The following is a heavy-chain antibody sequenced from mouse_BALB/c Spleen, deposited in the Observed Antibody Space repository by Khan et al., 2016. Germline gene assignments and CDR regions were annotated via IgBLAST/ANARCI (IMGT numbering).Heavy chain of an antibody. CDR2: ISYSGST. CDR1: GYSITSDYA. Sequence: QLQESGPGLVKPSQSLSLTCTVTGYSITSDYAWNWIRQFPGNRLEWMGYISYSGSTSYNPSLKSRISITRDTSKKQFFLQLNSVTSEETATYYCARSDYGDKDAMDYWGQGTSVAVSS. D-gene: IGHD1-1*01. V-gene: IGHV3-2*02. J-gene: IGHJ4*01. CDR3: ARSDYGDKDAMDY.